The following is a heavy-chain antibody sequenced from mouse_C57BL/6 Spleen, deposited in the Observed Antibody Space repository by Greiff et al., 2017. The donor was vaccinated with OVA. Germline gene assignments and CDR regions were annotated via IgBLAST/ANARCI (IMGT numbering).Heavy chain of an antibody. CDR1: GFTFSSYA. V-gene: IGHV5-4*01. CDR2: ISDGGSYT. Sequence: EVKLVESGGGLVKPGGSLKLSCAASGFTFSSYAMSWVRQTPEKRLEWVATISDGGSYTYYPDNVKGRFTISRDNAKNNLYLQMSHLKSEDTAMYDCARDRGYGNREGAMDYWGQGTSVTVSS. J-gene: IGHJ4*01. D-gene: IGHD2-10*02. CDR3: ARDRGYGNREGAMDY.